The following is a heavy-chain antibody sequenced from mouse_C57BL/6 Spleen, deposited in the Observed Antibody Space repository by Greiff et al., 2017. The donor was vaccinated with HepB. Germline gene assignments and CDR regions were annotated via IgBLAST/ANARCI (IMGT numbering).Heavy chain of an antibody. D-gene: IGHD1-1*01. CDR3: AYITTVVAYYFDD. CDR2: INPNNGGT. J-gene: IGHJ2*01. V-gene: IGHV1-26*01. Sequence: VQLQQSGPELVKPGASVKISCKASGYTFTDYYMNWVKQSHGKSLEWIGDINPNNGGTSYNQKFKGKATLTVDKSSSTAYMELRSLTSEDSAVYDCAYITTVVAYYFDDWGQGTTLTVSS. CDR1: GYTFTDYY.